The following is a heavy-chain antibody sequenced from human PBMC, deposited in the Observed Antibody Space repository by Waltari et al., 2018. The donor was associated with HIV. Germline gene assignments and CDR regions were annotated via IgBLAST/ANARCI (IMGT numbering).Heavy chain of an antibody. Sequence: QVQLVQSGAEVKKPGASVKVSCKASGYTFTGYYMHWVRQAPGQGLDWMGRINPNSGGTNYAKKFQGRVTMTRETSISTAYMELSRLRSDDTAVYYCARGDYCSSTSCYINGMDVWGQGTTVTVSS. D-gene: IGHD2-2*02. CDR1: GYTFTGYY. V-gene: IGHV1-2*06. CDR2: INPNSGGT. CDR3: ARGDYCSSTSCYINGMDV. J-gene: IGHJ6*02.